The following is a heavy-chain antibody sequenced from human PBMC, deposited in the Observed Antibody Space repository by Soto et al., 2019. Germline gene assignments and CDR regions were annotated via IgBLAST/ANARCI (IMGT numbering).Heavy chain of an antibody. CDR2: IWSDGGNE. D-gene: IGHD6-13*01. CDR3: VRDNVAAPDLFDY. CDR1: GFALINYA. J-gene: IGHJ4*02. V-gene: IGHV3-33*01. Sequence: PGGSLRLSCAASGFALINYAMHWVRQAPGKGPEWVAVIWSDGGNEYYADSVKGRFTISRDSSKNILYLQMNSLRAEDTAVYYCVRDNVAAPDLFDYWGQGTLVTVSS.